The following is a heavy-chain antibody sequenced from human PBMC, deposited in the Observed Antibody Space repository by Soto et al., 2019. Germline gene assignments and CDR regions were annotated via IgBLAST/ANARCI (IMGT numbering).Heavy chain of an antibody. V-gene: IGHV1-18*01. Sequence: QGQLVQSGGEVKKPGASVKVSCKASGYTFTRYGISWVRQAPGQGLEWMGWISGYNGDTKYAQKFKGRVTMTVDTSTTTAYMELRSLKSDDRAVYYCAKNGQPPYYYYGMDVWGQGTTVTVSS. D-gene: IGHD2-8*01. CDR1: GYTFTRYG. CDR2: ISGYNGDT. J-gene: IGHJ6*02. CDR3: AKNGQPPYYYYGMDV.